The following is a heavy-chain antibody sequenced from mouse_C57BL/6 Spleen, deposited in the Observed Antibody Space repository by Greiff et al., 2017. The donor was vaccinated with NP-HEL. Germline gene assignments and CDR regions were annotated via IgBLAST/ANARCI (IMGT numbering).Heavy chain of an antibody. V-gene: IGHV5-9-1*02. CDR1: GFTFSSYA. Sequence: EVQVVESGEGLVKPGGSLKLSCAASGFTFSSYAMSWVRQTPEKRLEWVAYISSGGDYIYYADTVKGRFTISRDNARNTLYLQMSSLKSEDTAMYYCTRVVKALYYAMDYWGQGTSVTVSS. J-gene: IGHJ4*01. CDR2: ISSGGDYI. D-gene: IGHD3-2*02. CDR3: TRVVKALYYAMDY.